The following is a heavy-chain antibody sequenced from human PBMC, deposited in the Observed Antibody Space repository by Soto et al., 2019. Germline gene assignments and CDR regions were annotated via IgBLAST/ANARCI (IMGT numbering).Heavy chain of an antibody. J-gene: IGHJ4*02. D-gene: IGHD1-1*01. CDR1: GGSISGSYYY. CDR2: VFYTGFT. Sequence: SETLSLTCAVSGGSISGSYYYWAWLRQSPGKGPEWIGSVFYTGFTSYNPSLESRVAVSVDTSKSQFSLKLSAVTAADTAVYYCATSQKGYNWNYFDHWGQGALVTVSS. CDR3: ATSQKGYNWNYFDH. V-gene: IGHV4-39*01.